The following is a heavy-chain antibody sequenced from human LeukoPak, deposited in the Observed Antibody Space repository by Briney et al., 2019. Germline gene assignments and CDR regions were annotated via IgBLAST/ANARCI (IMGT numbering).Heavy chain of an antibody. Sequence: QPGGSLRLSCAASGFTFDDYTMHWVRQAPGKGLEWVSLISWDGGSTYYADSVKGRFTISRDNSKNSLYLQMNSLRTEDTALYYCAKDQGIGQQMTFDYWGQGTLVTVSS. V-gene: IGHV3-43*01. CDR1: GFTFDDYT. J-gene: IGHJ4*02. D-gene: IGHD6-13*01. CDR3: AKDQGIGQQMTFDY. CDR2: ISWDGGST.